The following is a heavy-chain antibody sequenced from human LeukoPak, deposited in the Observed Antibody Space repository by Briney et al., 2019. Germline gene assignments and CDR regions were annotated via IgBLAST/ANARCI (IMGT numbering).Heavy chain of an antibody. CDR3: ASSPTKAFDI. D-gene: IGHD1-1*01. Sequence: SETLSLTCTVSGGSISSYYWSWIRQPPGKGLEWIGYIYYSGSTNYNPSLKSRVTISVDASKNQFSLKLSSVTAADTAVYYCASSPTKAFDIWGQGTMVTVSS. CDR1: GGSISSYY. V-gene: IGHV4-59*08. J-gene: IGHJ3*02. CDR2: IYYSGST.